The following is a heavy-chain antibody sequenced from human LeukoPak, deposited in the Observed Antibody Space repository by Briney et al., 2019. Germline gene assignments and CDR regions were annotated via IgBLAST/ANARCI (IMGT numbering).Heavy chain of an antibody. J-gene: IGHJ4*02. CDR1: GFTFSSYG. CDR2: ISYDGSNK. CDR3: AKDSSYYYDSNGYFDY. V-gene: IGHV3-30*18. Sequence: GGSLRLSCAASGFTFSSYGMHWVRQAPGKGLEWVAVISYDGSNKYYADSVKSRLTISRDNSKNTLYLQMNSLRAEDTAVYYCAKDSSYYYDSNGYFDYWGQGTLVTVSS. D-gene: IGHD3-22*01.